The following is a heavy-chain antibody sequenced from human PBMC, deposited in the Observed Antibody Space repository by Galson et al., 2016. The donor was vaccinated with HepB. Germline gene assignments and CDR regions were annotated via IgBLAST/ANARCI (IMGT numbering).Heavy chain of an antibody. V-gene: IGHV1-24*01. J-gene: IGHJ4*02. D-gene: IGHD3-10*01. CDR1: GYTLTELS. CDR3: ATEYGSGSYYHFDS. Sequence: SVKVSCKVSGYTLTELSMHWVRQAPGKGLEWMGGFDPEDGETIYAQKFQGRVTMTQDTSTDTAYMELNSLRSEDTAVYYCATEYGSGSYYHFDSWGQGTLVTVSS. CDR2: FDPEDGET.